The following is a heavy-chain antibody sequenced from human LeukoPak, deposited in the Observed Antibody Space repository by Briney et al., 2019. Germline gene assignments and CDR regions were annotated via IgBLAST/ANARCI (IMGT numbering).Heavy chain of an antibody. D-gene: IGHD1-1*01. J-gene: IGHJ6*04. V-gene: IGHV1-69*10. CDR1: GGTFGTYA. CDR3: ARCIQLERRGEYYYYYGMDV. Sequence: GASVKVSCKASGGTFGTYAITWVRQAPGKGLEWMGGIIPFYGITNYAQNFQGRVTITADKSTNTAYMEVNSLTSDDTAVYFCARCIQLERRGEYYYYYGMDVWGRGTTVTVSS. CDR2: IIPFYGIT.